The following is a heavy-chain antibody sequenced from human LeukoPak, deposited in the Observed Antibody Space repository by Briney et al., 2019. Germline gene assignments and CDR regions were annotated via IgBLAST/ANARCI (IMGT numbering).Heavy chain of an antibody. CDR2: INPNSGGT. Sequence: ASVKVSCKASGGTFSSYAISWVRQAPGQGLEWMGWINPNSGGTNYAQKFQGRVTMTRDTSISTAYMELSRLRSDDTAVYYCARVQNAGSWTPFDYWGQGTLVTVSS. J-gene: IGHJ4*02. D-gene: IGHD6-13*01. CDR3: ARVQNAGSWTPFDY. CDR1: GGTFSSYA. V-gene: IGHV1-2*02.